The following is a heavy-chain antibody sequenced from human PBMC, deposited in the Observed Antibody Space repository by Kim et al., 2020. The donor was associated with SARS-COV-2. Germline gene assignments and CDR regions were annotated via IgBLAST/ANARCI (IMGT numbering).Heavy chain of an antibody. D-gene: IGHD4-17*01. V-gene: IGHV3-73*01. CDR1: GFTFSGSA. CDR3: TAWGASGDRPRLYYYYGMDV. J-gene: IGHJ6*02. Sequence: GGSLRLSCAASGFTFSGSAMHWVRQASGKGLEWVGRIRSKANSYATAYAASVKGRFTISRDDSKNTAYLQMNSLKTEDTAVYYCTAWGASGDRPRLYYYYGMDVWGPGTTVTVSS. CDR2: IRSKANSYAT.